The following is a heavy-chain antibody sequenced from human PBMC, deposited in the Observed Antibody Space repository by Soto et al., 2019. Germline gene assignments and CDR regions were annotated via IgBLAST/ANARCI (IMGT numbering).Heavy chain of an antibody. Sequence: QVQLVQSGAEVRKPGASVTVSCRSSGDSFNYYYIHWVRQAPGQGFEWMGWINPNGGVTKYAQKFQGWVSMTRDTSTRTVYMQLSRLRSDDTAVYYCARESGGATATLDYYYFYMDVWGTETTVTVSS. J-gene: IGHJ6*03. CDR3: ARESGGATATLDYYYFYMDV. V-gene: IGHV1-2*04. D-gene: IGHD5-12*01. CDR1: GDSFNYYY. CDR2: INPNGGVT.